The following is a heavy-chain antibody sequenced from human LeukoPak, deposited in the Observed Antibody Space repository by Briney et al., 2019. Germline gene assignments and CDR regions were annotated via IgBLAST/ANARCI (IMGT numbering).Heavy chain of an antibody. D-gene: IGHD3-22*01. CDR2: INHSGST. CDR3: AREGREGYDSSGCPGGVDY. Sequence: RTSETLSLTCAVYGGSFSGYYCSWIRQPPGKGLEWIGEINHSGSTNYNPSLKSRVTISVDTSKNQFSLKLSSVTAADTAVYHCAREGREGYDSSGCPGGVDYWGQGTLVTVSS. CDR1: GGSFSGYY. V-gene: IGHV4-34*01. J-gene: IGHJ4*02.